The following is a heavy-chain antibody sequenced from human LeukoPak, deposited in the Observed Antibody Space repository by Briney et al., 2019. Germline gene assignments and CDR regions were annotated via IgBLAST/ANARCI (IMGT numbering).Heavy chain of an antibody. CDR3: AREPDSLDP. V-gene: IGHV3-53*01. CDR2: IYSGDTT. Sequence: GGSLRLSCAASGFTVSDNYMSWVRQAPGKGLEWVSVIYSGDTTYYADSVKGRFAISRDNSKNTLYLQMNSLRAEDTAVYYCAREPDSLDPWGQGTLVTVSS. CDR1: GFTVSDNY. J-gene: IGHJ5*02.